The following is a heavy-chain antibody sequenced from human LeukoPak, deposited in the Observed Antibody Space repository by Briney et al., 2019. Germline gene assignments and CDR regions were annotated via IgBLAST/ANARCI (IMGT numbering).Heavy chain of an antibody. V-gene: IGHV4-39*01. CDR3: AGHEIEWYQLPDY. CDR1: GGSISSSSYY. D-gene: IGHD2-2*01. J-gene: IGHJ4*02. CDR2: IYYSGST. Sequence: SETLSLTCTVSGGSISSSSYYWGWIRQPPGKGLEWIGSIYYSGSTYYNPSLKSRVTISVDTSKNQFSLKLSSVTAADTAVYYCAGHEIEWYQLPDYWGQGTLVTVSS.